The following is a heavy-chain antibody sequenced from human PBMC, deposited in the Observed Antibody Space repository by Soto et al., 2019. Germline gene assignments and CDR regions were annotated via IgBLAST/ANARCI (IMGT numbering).Heavy chain of an antibody. J-gene: IGHJ6*02. CDR2: INPSSGRT. Sequence: QVQLVQSGAEVKKPGASVRVSWKASGYTFTSYSMHWVRQAHGQGLERMGIINPSSGRTSYAQNFQGRVTMTSDTSTSIVYMEMSSLKSEYTAVYYCARDHNFGFILYAMDVWGQGTTVTVSS. V-gene: IGHV1-46*01. D-gene: IGHD2-15*01. CDR1: GYTFTSYS. CDR3: ARDHNFGFILYAMDV.